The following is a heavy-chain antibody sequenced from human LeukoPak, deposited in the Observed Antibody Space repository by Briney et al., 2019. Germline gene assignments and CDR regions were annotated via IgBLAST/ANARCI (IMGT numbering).Heavy chain of an antibody. D-gene: IGHD1-26*01. CDR3: ARGGSYLSAFDI. V-gene: IGHV3-7*04. CDR1: GFTFSSYW. J-gene: IGHJ3*02. CDR2: IKQDGSEK. Sequence: GGSLRLSCAASGFTFSSYWMSWVRQAPGKGLEWVATIKQDGSEKFYVDSVKGRFTIPRDNAKNSLFLQMNSLRAEDTAVYYCARGGSYLSAFDIWGQGTMVTVSS.